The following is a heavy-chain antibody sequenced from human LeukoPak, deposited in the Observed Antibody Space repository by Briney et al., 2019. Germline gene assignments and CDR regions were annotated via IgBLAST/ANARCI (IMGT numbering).Heavy chain of an antibody. J-gene: IGHJ5*02. Sequence: GGSLRLSCAASGFTFSSYGMHWVRQAPGKGLEWVAVIIYDGSNKYYADSLKGRFTVSRDNSKNTLYLQMNSLRAEDTAVYYCARHYGPWGQGTLVTVSS. CDR3: ARHYGP. D-gene: IGHD3-16*01. CDR2: IIYDGSNK. CDR1: GFTFSSYG. V-gene: IGHV3-30*03.